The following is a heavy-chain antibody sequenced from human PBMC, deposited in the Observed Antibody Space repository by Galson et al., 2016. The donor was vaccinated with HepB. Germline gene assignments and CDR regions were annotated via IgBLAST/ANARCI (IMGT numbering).Heavy chain of an antibody. CDR3: ARGDFLGY. CDR2: ISAYNGKT. J-gene: IGHJ4*02. CDR1: GYTFTSYD. V-gene: IGHV1-18*01. Sequence: SVKVSCKASGYTFTSYDISWVRQAPGQGLEWMGWISAYNGKTNYAQKPQGRVTMTTDTSTSTAYMDLRSLRSYATAVYYCARGDFLGYWGQGTLVTVSS. D-gene: IGHD3/OR15-3a*01.